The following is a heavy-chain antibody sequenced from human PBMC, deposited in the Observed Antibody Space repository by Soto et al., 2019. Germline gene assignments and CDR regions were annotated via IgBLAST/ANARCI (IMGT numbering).Heavy chain of an antibody. D-gene: IGHD6-19*01. J-gene: IGHJ3*02. CDR2: ITSYNGNT. CDR3: ARSRSGWYDAFDI. CDR1: GYSFTNFH. V-gene: IGHV1-18*01. Sequence: ASVKVSCKASGYSFTNFHIHWVRQAPGQGLEWMGWITSYNGNTNYAQRLQDRVTMTTDTSTSTAYMELRSLRSDDTAVYYCARSRSGWYDAFDIWGQGTMVTVSS.